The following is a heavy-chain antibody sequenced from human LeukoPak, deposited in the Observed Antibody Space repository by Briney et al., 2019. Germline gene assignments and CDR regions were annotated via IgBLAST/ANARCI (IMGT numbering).Heavy chain of an antibody. D-gene: IGHD1-14*01. Sequence: GGSLRLSCAASGFTVITNDMTWVRQAPGKGLEWVSALYSDGNTKYAASVQGRFTITRDNSKNTLYLEMNSLSPDDTAVYYCARGVEPLAANTLAYWGQGTLVTVSS. J-gene: IGHJ4*02. CDR2: LYSDGNT. CDR3: ARGVEPLAANTLAY. V-gene: IGHV3-53*01. CDR1: GFTVITND.